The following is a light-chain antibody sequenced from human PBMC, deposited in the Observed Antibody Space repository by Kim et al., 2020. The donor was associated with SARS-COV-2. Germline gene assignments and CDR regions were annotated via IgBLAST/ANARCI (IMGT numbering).Light chain of an antibody. CDR2: GKN. V-gene: IGLV3-19*01. CDR3: NSRDSNNDVV. J-gene: IGLJ2*01. Sequence: VAVRQTVRITCQGDSLRTYYATWYQQKPGQAPILLIYGKNNRPSGIPDRFSGSTSGNTASLTITGTQAGDEADYYCNSRDSNNDVVFGGGTQLTVL. CDR1: SLRTYY.